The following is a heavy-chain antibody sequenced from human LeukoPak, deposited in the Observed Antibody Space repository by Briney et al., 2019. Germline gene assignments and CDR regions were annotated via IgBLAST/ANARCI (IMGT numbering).Heavy chain of an antibody. V-gene: IGHV3-74*01. CDR3: ASVFES. J-gene: IGHJ4*02. CDR1: GW. CDR2: INHDGTGT. Sequence: GGSLRLSCAASGWMHWVRQAPGKGLVWVSGINHDGTGTYYADSVKGRFTISGDNAKNTVYLQMNSLSAEDTAVYYCASVFESWGQGFLVTVSS.